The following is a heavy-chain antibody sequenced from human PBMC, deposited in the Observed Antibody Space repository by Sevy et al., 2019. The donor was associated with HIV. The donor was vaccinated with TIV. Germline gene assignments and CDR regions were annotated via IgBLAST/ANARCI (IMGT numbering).Heavy chain of an antibody. J-gene: IGHJ6*02. Sequence: GGSLRLSCAASGFTFSNYAMNWVRQAPGKGLEWVSYIGGSGHYIFYADSVKGRFTISRDNARNSLYLQMNNLRGEDTAFYYWVRDCGKGYAMDVWGQGATVTVSS. CDR2: IGGSGHYI. V-gene: IGHV3-21*05. D-gene: IGHD2-8*01. CDR3: VRDCGKGYAMDV. CDR1: GFTFSNYA.